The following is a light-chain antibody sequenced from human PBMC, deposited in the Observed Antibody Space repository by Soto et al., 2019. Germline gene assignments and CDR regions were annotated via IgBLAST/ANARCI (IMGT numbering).Light chain of an antibody. CDR1: QSISSN. CDR2: DAS. J-gene: IGKJ1*01. Sequence: EIVMTQSPASLSVSPGDRATLSCRASQSISSNLAWYQQKPGQAPRLLIYDASTRATGIPARFSGGGSGTDITLTISSLQSEDFAVYYCQQYSNWPETFGQGTKVDIK. V-gene: IGKV3-15*01. CDR3: QQYSNWPET.